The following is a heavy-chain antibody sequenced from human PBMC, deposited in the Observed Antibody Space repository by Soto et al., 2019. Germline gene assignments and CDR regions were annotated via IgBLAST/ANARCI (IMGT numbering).Heavy chain of an antibody. CDR3: ASWVGYCSGSTCSDAFDI. CDR2: INSDGSNT. Sequence: EVQLVESGGGLVQPGGSLRLSCATSKFTFSSYWMHWVRQGPGKGLVWVSRINSDGSNTDYADPVKGRFTISRDNAKNTLYLQMNSLRAEDTAVYYCASWVGYCSGSTCSDAFDIWGQGTMVTVSS. D-gene: IGHD2-15*01. CDR1: KFTFSSYW. J-gene: IGHJ3*02. V-gene: IGHV3-74*01.